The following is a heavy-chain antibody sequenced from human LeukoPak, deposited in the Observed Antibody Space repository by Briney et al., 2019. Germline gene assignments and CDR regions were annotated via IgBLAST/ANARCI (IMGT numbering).Heavy chain of an antibody. CDR3: ARTGYSSGWYVGGEDY. CDR1: GFTFSSYS. CDR2: ISSSSSYI. V-gene: IGHV3-21*01. J-gene: IGHJ4*02. Sequence: GGSLRLSCAASGFTFSSYSMNWVRQAPGKGLEWVSSISSSSSYIYYADSVKGRFTISRDNAKNSLYLQMNSLRAEDTAVYYCARTGYSSGWYVGGEDYWGQGTLVTVFS. D-gene: IGHD6-19*01.